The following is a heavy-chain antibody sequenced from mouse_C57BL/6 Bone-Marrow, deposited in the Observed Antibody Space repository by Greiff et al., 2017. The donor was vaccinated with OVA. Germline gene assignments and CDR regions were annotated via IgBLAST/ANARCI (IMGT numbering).Heavy chain of an antibody. D-gene: IGHD1-1*01. V-gene: IGHV1-54*01. J-gene: IGHJ1*03. CDR1: GYAFTNYL. CDR2: INPGSGGT. Sequence: VQLQQSGAELVRPGTSVKVSCKASGYAFTNYLIEWVKQRPGQGLEWIGVINPGSGGTNYNEKFKGKATLTADKSSSTAYMQLSSLTSEDSAVYFCARSSITTVVGGDWYFDVWGTGTTVTVSS. CDR3: ARSSITTVVGGDWYFDV.